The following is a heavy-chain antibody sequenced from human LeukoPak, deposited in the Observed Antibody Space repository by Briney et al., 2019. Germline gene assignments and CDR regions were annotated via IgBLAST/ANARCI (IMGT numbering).Heavy chain of an antibody. J-gene: IGHJ3*02. V-gene: IGHV4-34*01. CDR2: INHSGST. D-gene: IGHD2-2*02. CDR1: GGSFSGYY. CDR3: ASPNCSSTSCYTQYAFDI. Sequence: SETLSLTCAVYGGSFSGYYWSWIRQPPGKGLEWIGEINHSGSTNYNPSLKSRVTISVDTSKSQFSLKLSSVTAADTAVYYCASPNCSSTSCYTQYAFDIWGQGTMVTVSS.